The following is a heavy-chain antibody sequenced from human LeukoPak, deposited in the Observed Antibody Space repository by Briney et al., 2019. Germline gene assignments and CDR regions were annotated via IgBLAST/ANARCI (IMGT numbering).Heavy chain of an antibody. CDR2: IRCDGSNK. V-gene: IGHV3-30*02. CDR1: GFTFSSYG. J-gene: IGHJ6*02. CDR3: AKDEWVAAAGTALTWYYYGMDV. D-gene: IGHD6-13*01. Sequence: GGSLRLSCAASGFTFSSYGMHWVRQAPGKGPEWVAFIRCDGSNKYYADSVKGRFTISRDNSKNTLYLQMNSLRAEDTAVYYCAKDEWVAAAGTALTWYYYGMDVWGQGTTVTVSS.